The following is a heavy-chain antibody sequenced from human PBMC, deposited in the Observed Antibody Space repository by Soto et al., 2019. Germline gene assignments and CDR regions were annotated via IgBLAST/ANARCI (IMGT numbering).Heavy chain of an antibody. CDR2: ISAYNGNT. J-gene: IGHJ6*03. V-gene: IGHV1-18*01. CDR1: GYTFTSYG. Sequence: ASLKVSCKASGYTFTSYGISWVRQAPGQGLEWMGWISAYNGNTNYAQKLQGRVTMTTDTSTSTAYMELGSLRSDDTAVYSCAREDYYYHYMDVWGKGTTVTVSS. CDR3: AREDYYYHYMDV.